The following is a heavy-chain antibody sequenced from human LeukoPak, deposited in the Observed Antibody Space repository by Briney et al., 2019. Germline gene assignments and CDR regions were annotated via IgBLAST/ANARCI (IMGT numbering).Heavy chain of an antibody. CDR1: GFTFSSYS. CDR2: ISSSSSYI. J-gene: IGHJ4*02. D-gene: IGHD5-12*01. V-gene: IGHV3-21*01. CDR3: ARDLLSGSPSNY. Sequence: GGSLRLSCAASGFTFSSYSMNWVRQAPGKGLEWVSSISSSSSYIYYADSVKGRFTISRDNAKYSLYLQMNSLRAEDTAVYYCARDLLSGSPSNYWGQGTLVTVSS.